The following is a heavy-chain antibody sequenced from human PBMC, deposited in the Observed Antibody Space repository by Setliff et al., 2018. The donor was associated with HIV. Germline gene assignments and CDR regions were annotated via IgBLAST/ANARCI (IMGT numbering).Heavy chain of an antibody. CDR1: GASITRGGDF. D-gene: IGHD5-18*01. CDR2: IYCTGST. V-gene: IGHV4-31*03. J-gene: IGHJ6*03. Sequence: SETLSLTCSVSGASITRGGDFWSWIRQHPGKGLEWIGYIYCTGSTYYNPSLRSRVSISGDTSKNQFSLKLTSVTAADTAVYFCAIRGGYSYGYMDVWGKGTTVTVSS. CDR3: AIRGGYSYGYMDV.